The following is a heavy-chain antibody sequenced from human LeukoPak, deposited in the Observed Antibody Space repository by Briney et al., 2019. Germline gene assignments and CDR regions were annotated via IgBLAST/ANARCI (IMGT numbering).Heavy chain of an antibody. CDR2: LHPNSGNT. V-gene: IGHV1-8*01. CDR1: GYTFTSYD. CDR3: AAEIPSTGKFDS. Sequence: ASVKASCRASGYTFTSYDINWVRQATGQGLEWMRWLHPNSGNTGYARKFQGRVTMTRNTSISTAYMELSSLRSGDTAVFYCAAEIPSTGKFDSWGQGTLVTVSS. D-gene: IGHD1-1*01. J-gene: IGHJ4*02.